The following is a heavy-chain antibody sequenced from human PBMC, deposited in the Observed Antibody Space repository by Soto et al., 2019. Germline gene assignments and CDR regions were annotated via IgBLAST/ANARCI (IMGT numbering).Heavy chain of an antibody. V-gene: IGHV4-59*01. CDR2: ITHGGST. CDR1: GGSINSDY. CDR3: AREGGIVGATAADY. D-gene: IGHD1-26*01. Sequence: PSETLSLTCIVSGGSINSDYWSWFRQPPGKRLEWIGYITHGGSTKYNPSLETRITLSIDTSRHQFSLHLSFVTAADTAVYYCAREGGIVGATAADYWGQGTLVTVSS. J-gene: IGHJ4*02.